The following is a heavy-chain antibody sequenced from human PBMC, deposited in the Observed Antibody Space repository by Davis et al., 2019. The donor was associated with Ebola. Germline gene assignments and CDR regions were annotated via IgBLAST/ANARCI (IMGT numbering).Heavy chain of an antibody. V-gene: IGHV1-58*01. Sequence: AASVKVSCKASGFTFPKSAVQWVRQARGQRLEWIGWIVIGSGHTTYAQKFQDRVTITRDTSTNTVYMELSSLRAEDTAVYYCAKDVRGFYRPMDYWGQGTLVTVSS. CDR2: IVIGSGHT. D-gene: IGHD3-16*02. CDR1: GFTFPKSA. J-gene: IGHJ4*02. CDR3: AKDVRGFYRPMDY.